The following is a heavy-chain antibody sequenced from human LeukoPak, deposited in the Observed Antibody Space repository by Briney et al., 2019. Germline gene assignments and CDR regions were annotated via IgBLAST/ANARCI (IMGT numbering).Heavy chain of an antibody. V-gene: IGHV4-39*01. Sequence: PSETLSLTCTVSGDSISSSNCYWGWIRQPPGKGLEWIGSIYFGGGTYYNASLKSRVTISVDTSKNQFSLKLSSVTAADTAVYYCARQTGSGLFSLPGGQGTLVTVSS. CDR1: GDSISSSNCY. CDR2: IYFGGGT. CDR3: ARQTGSGLFSLP. D-gene: IGHD3-10*01. J-gene: IGHJ4*02.